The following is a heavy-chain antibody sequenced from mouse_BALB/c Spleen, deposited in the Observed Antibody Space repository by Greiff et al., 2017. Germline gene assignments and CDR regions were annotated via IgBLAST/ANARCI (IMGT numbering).Heavy chain of an antibody. Sequence: EVKLVESGGGLVQPGGSLKLSCAASGFTFSSYGMSWVRQTPDKRLEWVATISSGGSYTYYPDSVKGRFTISRDNAKNTLYLQMSSLKSEDTAMYYCARELGRGYFDYWGQGTTLTVSS. V-gene: IGHV5-6*03. CDR2: ISSGGSYT. J-gene: IGHJ2*01. D-gene: IGHD4-1*01. CDR3: ARELGRGYFDY. CDR1: GFTFSSYG.